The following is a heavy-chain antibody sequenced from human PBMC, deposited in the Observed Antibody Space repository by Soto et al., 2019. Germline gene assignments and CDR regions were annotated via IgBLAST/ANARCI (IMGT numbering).Heavy chain of an antibody. V-gene: IGHV3-21*01. CDR1: EVTFGGYS. CDR2: ISSSSSYI. J-gene: IGHJ4*02. CDR3: ARDRCSGGSCYSTPGY. Sequence: PGGSMRLRYAASEVTFGGYSMNRVIKATGKGLEWVSSISSSSSYIYYADSVKGRFTISRDNAKNSLYLQMNSLRAEDTAVYYCARDRCSGGSCYSTPGYWGQGTLVTVSS. D-gene: IGHD2-15*01.